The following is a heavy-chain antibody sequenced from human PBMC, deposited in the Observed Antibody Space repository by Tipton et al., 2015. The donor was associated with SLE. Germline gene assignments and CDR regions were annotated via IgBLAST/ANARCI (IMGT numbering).Heavy chain of an antibody. CDR2: ISYSGST. CDR1: GDSITSDY. D-gene: IGHD6-19*01. V-gene: IGHV4-59*08. Sequence: TLSLTCTVSGDSITSDYWTWIRQPPGKGLEWIGYISYSGSTNYNPSVRSRVSISLDTSKNQFSLKLTSVTAADTAVYYCASSGYSTGPGAFDFWGQGTLVTVSS. CDR3: ASSGYSTGPGAFDF. J-gene: IGHJ3*01.